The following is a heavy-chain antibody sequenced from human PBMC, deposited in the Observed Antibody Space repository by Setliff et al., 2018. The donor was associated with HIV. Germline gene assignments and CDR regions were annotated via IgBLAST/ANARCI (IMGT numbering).Heavy chain of an antibody. CDR1: GFTFRSYA. V-gene: IGHV3-23*01. CDR3: AKDSTYYYGSGSSPLRPHYYYGMDV. CDR2: IVGSGGST. D-gene: IGHD3-10*01. J-gene: IGHJ6*02. Sequence: LRLSCAASGFTFRSYAMNWVRQAPGKGLEWVSAIVGSGGSTYHADSVKGRFTISRDNSKNTLYLQMNSLRAEDTAVYYCAKDSTYYYGSGSSPLRPHYYYGMDVWGQGTTVTVSS.